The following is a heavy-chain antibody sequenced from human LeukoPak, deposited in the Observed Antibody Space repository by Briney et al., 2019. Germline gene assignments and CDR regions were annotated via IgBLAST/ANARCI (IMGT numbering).Heavy chain of an antibody. D-gene: IGHD6-19*01. V-gene: IGHV3-30*18. CDR2: ISYDGSNK. CDR3: AKEKSQGRIAVAGREDY. J-gene: IGHJ4*02. Sequence: GGSLRLSCATSGFTFSSYGFHWVRQAPGKGLEWVAVISYDGSNKYYADSVKGRFTISRDNSKNTLYLQMNSLRAEDTAVYYCAKEKSQGRIAVAGREDYWGQGTLVTVSS. CDR1: GFTFSSYG.